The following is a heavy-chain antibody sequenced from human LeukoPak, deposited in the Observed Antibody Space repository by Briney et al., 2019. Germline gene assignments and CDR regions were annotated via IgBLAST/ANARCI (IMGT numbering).Heavy chain of an antibody. CDR1: GGSISSGSYY. D-gene: IGHD6-13*01. V-gene: IGHV4-39*01. Sequence: PSQTLSLTCTVSGGSISSGSYYWGWIRQPPGKGLEWIGSIYYSGSTYYNPSLKSRVTISVDTSKNQFSLKLSSVTAADTAVYYCARQPRYSSSWYYFDYWGQGALVTVSS. CDR3: ARQPRYSSSWYYFDY. CDR2: IYYSGST. J-gene: IGHJ4*02.